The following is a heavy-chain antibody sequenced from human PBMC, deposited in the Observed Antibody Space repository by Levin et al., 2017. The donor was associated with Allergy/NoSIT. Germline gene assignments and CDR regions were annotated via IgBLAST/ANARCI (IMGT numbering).Heavy chain of an antibody. CDR3: ARGGVGYCSGGSCPNNWFDP. D-gene: IGHD2-15*01. V-gene: IGHV1-18*01. CDR1: GYSFTNFG. Sequence: ASVKVSCKASGYSFTNFGITWVRQAPGQGLEWMGWISAYNGNTYYAQKLQGRVTMTTDTSTNTAYMELRSLRSDDTAVYYCARGGVGYCSGGSCPNNWFDPWGQGTLVTVSS. J-gene: IGHJ5*02. CDR2: ISAYNGNT.